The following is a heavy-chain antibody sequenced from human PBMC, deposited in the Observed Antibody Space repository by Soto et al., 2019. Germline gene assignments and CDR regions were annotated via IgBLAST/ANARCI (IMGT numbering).Heavy chain of an antibody. Sequence: SETLSLTCAVYGGSFSGSYWTWIRQPPGKGLEWVGEIIHSGGSNYNPSLKSRVTISVDTSKNQFSLNLTSVTAADTAVYYCARQVIVLPAARADYYYYYMDVWGKGTTVTVSS. J-gene: IGHJ6*03. D-gene: IGHD2-2*01. V-gene: IGHV4-34*12. CDR1: GGSFSGSY. CDR3: ARQVIVLPAARADYYYYYMDV. CDR2: IIHSGGS.